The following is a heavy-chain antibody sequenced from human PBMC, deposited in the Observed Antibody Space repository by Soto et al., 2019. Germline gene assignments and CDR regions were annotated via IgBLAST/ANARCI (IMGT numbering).Heavy chain of an antibody. CDR2: INPTTGAT. D-gene: IGHD6-13*01. V-gene: IGHV1-2*02. CDR3: AKGDSRWVSWFDP. J-gene: IGHJ5*02. Sequence: QAQLVQSGAEVKKPGASVKVSCQASGYTLTAQYLHWVRKAPGEGLEWMGWINPTTGATRYAQKFQGRVTMTRDTSMSTAYLEVRSLRPDDTAVYYCAKGDSRWVSWFDPWGQGTLVTVSS. CDR1: GYTLTAQY.